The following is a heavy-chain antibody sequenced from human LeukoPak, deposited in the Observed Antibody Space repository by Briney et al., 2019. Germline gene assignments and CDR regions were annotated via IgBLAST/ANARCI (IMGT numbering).Heavy chain of an antibody. Sequence: GGSLRLSCAASGFTFSDYYMSWIRQPPGKGLEWVSYISGSTTYTNYADSVRGRFTISRDNSKNSLYLQMNSLRAEDTAVYYCASSYLSIGDYWGQGTLVTVSS. CDR3: ASSYLSIGDY. CDR2: ISGSTTYT. CDR1: GFTFSDYY. V-gene: IGHV3-11*03. J-gene: IGHJ4*02. D-gene: IGHD3-16*02.